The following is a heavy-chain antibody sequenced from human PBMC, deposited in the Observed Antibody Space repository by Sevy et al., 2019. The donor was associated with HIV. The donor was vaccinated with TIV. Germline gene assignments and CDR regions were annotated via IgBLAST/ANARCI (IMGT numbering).Heavy chain of an antibody. V-gene: IGHV3-7*01. J-gene: IGHJ4*02. D-gene: IGHD6-13*01. CDR3: VRAIAKDGSF. CDR1: GFTFNFHG. CDR2: INQDGSVK. Sequence: GGSLRLSCAASGFTFNFHGMHWVRQAPGKGLEWVANINQDGSVKYYVDSVRGRFTISRDNARNLVFLQMSSLRVDDSALYYCVRAIAKDGSFWGQGTLVTVSS.